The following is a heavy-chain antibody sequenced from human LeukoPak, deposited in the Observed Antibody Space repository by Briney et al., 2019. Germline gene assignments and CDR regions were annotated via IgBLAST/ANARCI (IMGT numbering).Heavy chain of an antibody. J-gene: IGHJ4*02. D-gene: IGHD3-22*01. CDR1: GFTFSSYS. CDR3: ARSWRKPYDSSGY. CDR2: ISSSSSTI. V-gene: IGHV3-48*01. Sequence: GGSLRLSCAASGFTFSSYSMNWVRQAPGKGLEWVSYISSSSSTIYYADSVKGRFTISRDNAKNSLYLQMNSLRAEDTAVYYCARSWRKPYDSSGYWGQGTLVTVSS.